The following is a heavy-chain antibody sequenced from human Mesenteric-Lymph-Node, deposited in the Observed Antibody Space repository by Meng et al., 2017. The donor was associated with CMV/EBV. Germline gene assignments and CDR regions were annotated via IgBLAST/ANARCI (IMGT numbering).Heavy chain of an antibody. CDR3: ARDGGVAAAPTYYFDY. CDR1: GLTFSSHA. V-gene: IGHV3-30-3*01. D-gene: IGHD6-13*01. J-gene: IGHJ4*02. CDR2: ISHDETKK. Sequence: GESLKISCAASGLTFSSHAMYWVRQAPGKGLEWVAIISHDETKKIFADSVKGRFTMSRDNSQNTLYLEMNSLRVEDTAVYHCARDGGVAAAPTYYFDYWGQGTLVTVSS.